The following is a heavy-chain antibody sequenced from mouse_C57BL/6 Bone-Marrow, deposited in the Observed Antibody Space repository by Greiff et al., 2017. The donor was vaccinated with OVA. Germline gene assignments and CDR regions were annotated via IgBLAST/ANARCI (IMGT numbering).Heavy chain of an antibody. CDR2: IYPRSGNT. V-gene: IGHV1-81*01. D-gene: IGHD1-1*01. J-gene: IGHJ2*01. CDR1: GYTFTSYG. CDR3: ARRRDYGSSWDY. Sequence: QVQLQQSGAELARPGASVKLSCKASGYTFTSYGISWVKQRTGQGLEWIGEIYPRSGNTYYNEKFKGKATLTADKSSSTAYMELRSLTSEDSAVDFCARRRDYGSSWDYWGQGTTLTVSS.